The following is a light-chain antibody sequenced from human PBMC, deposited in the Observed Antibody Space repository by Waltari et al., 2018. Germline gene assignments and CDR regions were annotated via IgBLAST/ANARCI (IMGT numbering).Light chain of an antibody. Sequence: DIVLTQTPLSSPVTLGQPASISCRSSQSLVHSTGNTYLSWLQQRPGQPPRLLIYEISKRFSGVPDIFSGSGAGTHFTLKISRVEAEDVGVYYCVQATEFPPAFGQGTKVEIK. CDR3: VQATEFPPA. J-gene: IGKJ1*01. V-gene: IGKV2-24*01. CDR2: EIS. CDR1: QSLVHSTGNTY.